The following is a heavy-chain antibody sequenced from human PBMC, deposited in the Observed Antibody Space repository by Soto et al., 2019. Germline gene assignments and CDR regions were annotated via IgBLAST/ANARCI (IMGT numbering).Heavy chain of an antibody. CDR1: GITFSNYW. V-gene: IGHV3-7*01. CDR3: AKEIAEPGTVIDY. Sequence: PGGSLRLSCVASGITFSNYWMSWVRQAPGKGLEWVANIKKDGSNKYYADSVKGRFTISRDNSKSTLYLQVNSLRAEDTAVYYCAKEIAEPGTVIDYWGQGTLVTVSP. J-gene: IGHJ4*02. D-gene: IGHD6-13*01. CDR2: IKKDGSNK.